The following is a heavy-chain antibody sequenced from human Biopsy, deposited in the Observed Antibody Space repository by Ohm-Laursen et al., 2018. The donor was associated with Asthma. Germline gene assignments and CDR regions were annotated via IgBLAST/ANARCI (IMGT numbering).Heavy chain of an antibody. J-gene: IGHJ3*02. D-gene: IGHD3-9*01. Sequence: SVSAFCPPSGHTVIRYATHSARQAPGQRLEWMGWINAVNGNTKYSQKFQGRVTLTRDTSASTAYMKLSSLRSKDTAVYYCAKTYYDFLTGQVNDAFAIWGQGTMVTVSS. CDR3: AKTYYDFLTGQVNDAFAI. V-gene: IGHV1-3*01. CDR1: GHTVIRYA. CDR2: INAVNGNT.